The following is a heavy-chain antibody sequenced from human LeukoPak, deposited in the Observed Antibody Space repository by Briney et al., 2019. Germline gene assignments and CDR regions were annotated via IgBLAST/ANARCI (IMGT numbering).Heavy chain of an antibody. CDR2: INSDGSST. D-gene: IGHD5-18*01. V-gene: IGHV3-74*01. J-gene: IGHJ4*02. CDR3: AKDKERYSYGDLWYFDY. CDR1: GFTFSSYW. Sequence: GGSLRLSCAASGFTFSSYWMHWVRQAPGKGLVWVSRINSDGSSTSYADSVKGRFTISRDNAKNTLYLQMNSLRAEDTALYYCAKDKERYSYGDLWYFDYWGQGTLVTVSS.